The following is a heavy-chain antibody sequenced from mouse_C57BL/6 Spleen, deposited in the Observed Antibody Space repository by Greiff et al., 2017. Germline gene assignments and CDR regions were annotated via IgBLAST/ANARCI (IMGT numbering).Heavy chain of an antibody. CDR1: GYTFTSYW. CDR2: IYPGSGST. Sequence: QVQLQQPGAELVKPGASVKMSCKASGYTFTSYWITWVKQRPGQGLEWIGDIYPGSGSTNYNEKFKSKATLTVDKSSSTAYMQLSSLTSEDSAVYYCARGGSWDDYAMDYWGQGTSVTVSS. V-gene: IGHV1-55*01. D-gene: IGHD4-1*01. CDR3: ARGGSWDDYAMDY. J-gene: IGHJ4*01.